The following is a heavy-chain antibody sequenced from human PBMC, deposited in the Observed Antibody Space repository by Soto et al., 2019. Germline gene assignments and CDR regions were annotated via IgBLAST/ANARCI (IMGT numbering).Heavy chain of an antibody. CDR3: AVVGVANDAFDI. Sequence: SVEVSCKXSGYTFTYRYLHWVRQAPGQALEWMGWITPFNGNTNYAQKFQDRVTITRDRSMSTAYMELSSLRSEDTAMYYCAVVGVANDAFDIWGQGTMVTVSS. CDR2: ITPFNGNT. CDR1: GYTFTYRY. D-gene: IGHD3-3*01. V-gene: IGHV1-45*02. J-gene: IGHJ3*02.